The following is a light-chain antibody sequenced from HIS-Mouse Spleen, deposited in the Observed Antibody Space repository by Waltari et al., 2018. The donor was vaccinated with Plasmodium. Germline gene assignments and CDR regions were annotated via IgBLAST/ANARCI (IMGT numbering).Light chain of an antibody. Sequence: FGLTQQPSVSVSPGQMARITSPGDSLPKKFALWYLQKSGHAPVLVIYEDSKRPSGIPERFSGSGSGTMATLTMSGAQVEDEANYYCYSTDSSGNHRVFGGGTKLTVL. J-gene: IGLJ3*02. CDR3: YSTDSSGNHRV. CDR2: EDS. V-gene: IGLV3-10*01. CDR1: SLPKKF.